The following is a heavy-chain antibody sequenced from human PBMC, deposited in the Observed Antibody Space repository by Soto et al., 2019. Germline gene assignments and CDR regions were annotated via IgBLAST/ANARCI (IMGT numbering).Heavy chain of an antibody. Sequence: GGSLRLSCAASGFTFTAFTMNWVRQAPGKGLEWVSSITSSGSYIFYANSVKGRFTISRDSAKNSLLLQMNSLRVEDTAVYYCARVNGEYWDYWGQGTRVTVPS. CDR3: ARVNGEYWDY. D-gene: IGHD6-6*01. J-gene: IGHJ4*02. V-gene: IGHV3-21*01. CDR1: GFTFTAFT. CDR2: ITSSGSYI.